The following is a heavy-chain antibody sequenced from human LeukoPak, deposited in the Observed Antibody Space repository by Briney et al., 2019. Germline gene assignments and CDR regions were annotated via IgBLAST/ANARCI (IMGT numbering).Heavy chain of an antibody. V-gene: IGHV4-59*01. CDR3: ARDSDSSGFGD. D-gene: IGHD3-22*01. CDR1: GGSISSYY. Sequence: SETLSLTCTVSGGSISSYYWSWIRQPPGKGLEWIGYIYYSGSTNYNPSLKSRVTISVDTSKNQFSLKLSSVTAADTAVYYCARDSDSSGFGDWGQGTLVTVSS. CDR2: IYYSGST. J-gene: IGHJ4*02.